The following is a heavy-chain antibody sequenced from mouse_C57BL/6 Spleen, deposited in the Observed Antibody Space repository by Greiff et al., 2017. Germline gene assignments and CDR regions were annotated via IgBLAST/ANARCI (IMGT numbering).Heavy chain of an antibody. CDR2: IYPGSGST. Sequence: VQLQQPGAELVKPGASVKMSCKASGYTFTSYWITWVKQRPGQGLEWIGDIYPGSGSTNYNEKFKSKATLTVGTSSSTAYMQLSSLASEDSAVYYCARWLLRPYYFDYWGQGTTLTVSS. J-gene: IGHJ2*01. CDR1: GYTFTSYW. D-gene: IGHD2-3*01. V-gene: IGHV1-55*01. CDR3: ARWLLRPYYFDY.